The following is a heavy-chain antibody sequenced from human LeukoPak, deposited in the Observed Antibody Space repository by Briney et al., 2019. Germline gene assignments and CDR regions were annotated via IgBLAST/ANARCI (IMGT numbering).Heavy chain of an antibody. V-gene: IGHV3-33*01. D-gene: IGHD4-17*01. CDR2: IWYDGSNK. CDR3: ARWNGDIRGFDN. J-gene: IGHJ4*02. CDR1: GFTFSGYG. Sequence: QPGGSLRLSCAASGFTFSGYGMHWVRQAPGKGLEWVAVIWYDGSNKYYVDSVKGRFTISRDNSKNTLYLRMNSLRAEDTAVYYCARWNGDIRGFDNWGQGTLVTVSS.